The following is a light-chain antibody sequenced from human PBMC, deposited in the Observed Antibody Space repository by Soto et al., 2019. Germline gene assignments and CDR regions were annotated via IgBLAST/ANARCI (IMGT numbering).Light chain of an antibody. Sequence: TQSSSFLSASVGDRVTITCRASQSISSWLAWYQQKPGKAPNLLIYKASSLESGVPSRFSGSGSGTEFTLTISSLQPDDFATYYCQQYNSYSGTFGQGTKVDIK. CDR1: QSISSW. CDR2: KAS. V-gene: IGKV1-5*03. J-gene: IGKJ1*01. CDR3: QQYNSYSGT.